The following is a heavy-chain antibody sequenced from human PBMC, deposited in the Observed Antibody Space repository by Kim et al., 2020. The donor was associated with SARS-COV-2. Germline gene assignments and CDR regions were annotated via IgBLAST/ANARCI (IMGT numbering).Heavy chain of an antibody. V-gene: IGHV3-11*04. CDR2: ISSSGSTI. D-gene: IGHD6-13*01. CDR3: ARDPGSSWYKESEGSGMDV. CDR1: GFTFSDYY. J-gene: IGHJ6*02. Sequence: GGSLRLSCAASGFTFSDYYMSWIRQAPGKGLEWVSYISSSGSTIYYADSVKGRFTISRDNAKNSLYLQMNSLRAEDTAVYYCARDPGSSWYKESEGSGMDVWGQGTTVTVSS.